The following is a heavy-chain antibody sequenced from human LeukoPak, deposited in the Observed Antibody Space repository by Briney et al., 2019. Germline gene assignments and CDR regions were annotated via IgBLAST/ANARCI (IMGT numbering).Heavy chain of an antibody. D-gene: IGHD2-15*01. V-gene: IGHV3-48*03. Sequence: GGSLRLSCAASGFTFSSYEMNWVRQAPGKGLEWVSYISSSGSTIYYADSVKGRFTISRDNAKNSLYLRMNSLRAEDTAVYYCARFIGYCSGGSCSHWFDPWGQGTLVTVSS. CDR2: ISSSGSTI. CDR1: GFTFSSYE. J-gene: IGHJ5*02. CDR3: ARFIGYCSGGSCSHWFDP.